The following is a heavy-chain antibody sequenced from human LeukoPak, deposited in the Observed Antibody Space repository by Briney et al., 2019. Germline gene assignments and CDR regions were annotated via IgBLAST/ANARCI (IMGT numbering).Heavy chain of an antibody. Sequence: SETLSLTCAVSGGSISSSPYYWGWIRQPPGKGLEWFGSIHYSGTTTYYSPSLKSRVTVSLDTSRNQFSLFLGSMSAADTAIYYCARSGDYLQTGFDPWGQGTLVTVAS. CDR2: IHYSGTTT. CDR3: ARSGDYLQTGFDP. J-gene: IGHJ5*02. CDR1: GGSISSSPYY. D-gene: IGHD3-22*01. V-gene: IGHV4-39*07.